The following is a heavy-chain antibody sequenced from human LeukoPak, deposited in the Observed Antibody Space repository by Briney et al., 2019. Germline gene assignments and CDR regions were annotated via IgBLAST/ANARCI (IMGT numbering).Heavy chain of an antibody. Sequence: GGSLRLSCEASGFIFNHYALHWVRQAPHKGLEWVAVIWSGGTNRYYADSVKGRFSIFRDDSQKRVFLQMNSLRAEDTAVYYCVRDAQRGFDYSNSLQYWGQGALVTVSS. CDR1: GFIFNHYA. CDR3: VRDAQRGFDYSNSLQY. V-gene: IGHV3-33*01. D-gene: IGHD4-11*01. J-gene: IGHJ4*02. CDR2: IWSGGTNR.